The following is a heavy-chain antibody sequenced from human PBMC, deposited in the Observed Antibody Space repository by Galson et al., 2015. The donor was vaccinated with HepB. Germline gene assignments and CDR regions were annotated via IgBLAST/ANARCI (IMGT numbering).Heavy chain of an antibody. CDR2: ISAYNGNT. V-gene: IGHV1-18*01. CDR3: AGDMSYGDTSLCY. Sequence: SVKVSCKASGYTFTSYGTSWVRQAPGQGLEWMGWISAYNGNTKYAEKLQGRVTMTTDTSTSTVYMELRSLRSDDTAVYYCAGDMSYGDTSLCYWGQGTLVTVSS. D-gene: IGHD4-17*01. J-gene: IGHJ4*02. CDR1: GYTFTSYG.